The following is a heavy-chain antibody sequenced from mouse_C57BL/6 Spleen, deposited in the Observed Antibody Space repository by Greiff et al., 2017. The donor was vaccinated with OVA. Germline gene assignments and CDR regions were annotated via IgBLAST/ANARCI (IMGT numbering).Heavy chain of an antibody. CDR2: IDPSDSYT. V-gene: IGHV1-50*01. CDR1: GYTFTSYW. J-gene: IGHJ4*01. D-gene: IGHD1-1*01. Sequence: VQLQQPGAELVKPGASVKLSCKASGYTFTSYWMQWVKQRPGQGLEWIGEIDPSDSYTNYNQKFKGKATLTVDTSSSTAYMQLSSLTSEDAAGYYCARYYGSSPYAMDYWGQGTSGTVSS. CDR3: ARYYGSSPYAMDY.